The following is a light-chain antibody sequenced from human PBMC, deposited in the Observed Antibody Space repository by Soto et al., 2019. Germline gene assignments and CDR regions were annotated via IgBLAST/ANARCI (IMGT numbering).Light chain of an antibody. CDR2: WAS. CDR1: QSVLYSSNNKNY. Sequence: DTVMTQSPDSLAVSLGERATINCKSSQSVLYSSNNKNYLAWYQQKPGQPPKLLISWASTRESGVPDRFSGSGSGTDFTLTINSVQAEDVAVYYCQRFYNTPPYTFGQGTRLEIK. CDR3: QRFYNTPPYT. J-gene: IGKJ2*01. V-gene: IGKV4-1*01.